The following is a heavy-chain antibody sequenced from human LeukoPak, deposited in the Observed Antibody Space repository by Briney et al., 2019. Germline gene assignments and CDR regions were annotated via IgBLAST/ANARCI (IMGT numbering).Heavy chain of an antibody. J-gene: IGHJ6*03. V-gene: IGHV1-2*02. CDR1: GYTFTGYY. CDR3: AREFRAGVTTLNYYYYMDV. Sequence: ASVKVSCKASGYTFTGYYMHWVRQAPAQGLEWMGWINPNSGGTNYAQKFQGRVTMTRDTSISTAYMELSSLRSDDTAVYYCAREFRAGVTTLNYYYYMDVWGKGTTVTVSS. D-gene: IGHD4-11*01. CDR2: INPNSGGT.